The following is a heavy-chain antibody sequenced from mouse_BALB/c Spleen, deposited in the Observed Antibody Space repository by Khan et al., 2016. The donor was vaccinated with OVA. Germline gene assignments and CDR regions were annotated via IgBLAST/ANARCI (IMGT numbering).Heavy chain of an antibody. CDR3: ARNSYPYAMDY. V-gene: IGHV2-6*02. CDR1: GFSLTDFG. Sequence: QVQLKESGPGLVAPSQSLSNTCTVSGFSLTDFGVHWVRQPPGKGLEWLVLIWSDGTTTYNSALKSRLSISKDTSKSQVFLKMNSLQTDDTAMYYCARNSYPYAMDYWGQGTSVTVSS. J-gene: IGHJ4*01. CDR2: IWSDGTT.